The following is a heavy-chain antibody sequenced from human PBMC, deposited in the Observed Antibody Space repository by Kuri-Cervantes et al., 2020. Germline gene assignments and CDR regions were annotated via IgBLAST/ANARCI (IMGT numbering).Heavy chain of an antibody. CDR1: GYTFTSYD. CDR2: INPNSGGT. Sequence: ASVKVSCKASGYTFTSYDINWVRQATGQGLEWMGWINPNSGGTNYAQKFQGWVTMTRDTSISTAYMELSRLRSDDTAVYYCARGGAAAGSYYFDYWGQGTLVTVS. J-gene: IGHJ4*02. D-gene: IGHD6-13*01. CDR3: ARGGAAAGSYYFDY. V-gene: IGHV1-2*04.